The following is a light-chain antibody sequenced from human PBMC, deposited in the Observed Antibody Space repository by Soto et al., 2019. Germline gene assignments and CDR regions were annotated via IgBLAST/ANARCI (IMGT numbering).Light chain of an antibody. CDR2: DAS. CDR1: QSVSSF. J-gene: IGKJ3*01. CDR3: QQRGNWPPT. V-gene: IGKV3-11*01. Sequence: EIVLTQSPATLSLSPGERATLSCRASQSVSSFLAWYQQKPGQPPRLLIYDASNRATGNPGRFSGSGSGTDFTLTISSLEPEDFAAYYCQQRGNWPPTFGPGTKVDI.